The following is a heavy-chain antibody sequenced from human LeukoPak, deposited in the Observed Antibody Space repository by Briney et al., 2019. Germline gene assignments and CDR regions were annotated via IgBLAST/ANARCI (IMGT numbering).Heavy chain of an antibody. CDR3: AKWAGSGEQTKRYFGPFDF. CDR1: GFTFSSYA. D-gene: IGHD1/OR15-1a*01. J-gene: IGHJ4*02. Sequence: QPGRSLRLSCAASGFTFSSYAMHWVRQAPGKGLEWVAVISYDGSNKYYADSVKGRFTISRDNSKDTLYLEINSLRVEDTAVYYCAKWAGSGEQTKRYFGPFDFWGQGTLVTVSS. CDR2: ISYDGSNK. V-gene: IGHV3-30-3*01.